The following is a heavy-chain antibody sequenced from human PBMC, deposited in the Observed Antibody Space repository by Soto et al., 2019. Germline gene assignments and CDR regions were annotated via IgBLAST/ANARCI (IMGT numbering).Heavy chain of an antibody. Sequence: EVQFLESGGGVVRPGGSLRLSCVASGLSLDSYAMTWVHQSPGKALEWVACITANGAFTSYTDSVRGRFTISRDNSKNTLYLQVDSLRADDTAVYYCGKDPNGDYFGAFDFWGQGTTIIVSS. V-gene: IGHV3-23*01. D-gene: IGHD4-17*01. CDR3: GKDPNGDYFGAFDF. CDR1: GLSLDSYA. J-gene: IGHJ3*01. CDR2: ITANGAFT.